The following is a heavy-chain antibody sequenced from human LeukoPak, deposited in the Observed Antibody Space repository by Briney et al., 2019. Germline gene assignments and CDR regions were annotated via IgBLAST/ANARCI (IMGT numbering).Heavy chain of an antibody. V-gene: IGHV4-61*02. CDR3: ARDRYDSSGYLPDY. D-gene: IGHD3-22*01. CDR2: IYTSGST. Sequence: SETLSLTCTVSGGSISSGSYYWSWIRQPAGKGLEWIGRIYTSGSTNYNPSLKSRVTISVDTSKNQFSLKLSSVTAADTAVYYCARDRYDSSGYLPDYWGQGTLVTVSS. CDR1: GGSISSGSYY. J-gene: IGHJ4*02.